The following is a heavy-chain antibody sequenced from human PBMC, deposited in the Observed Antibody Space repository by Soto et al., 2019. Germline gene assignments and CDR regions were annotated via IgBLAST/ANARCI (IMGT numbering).Heavy chain of an antibody. CDR1: GGSFSGYY. Sequence: KASETLSLTCAVYGGSFSGYYWSWIRQPPGKGLEWIGEINHSGSTNYNPSLKSRVTISVDTSKNQFSLKLSSVTAADTAVYYCARTRESSGSLGLDGGAYYYYGMDVWGQGTTVTVSS. D-gene: IGHD3-22*01. V-gene: IGHV4-34*01. CDR2: INHSGST. CDR3: ARTRESSGSLGLDGGAYYYYGMDV. J-gene: IGHJ6*02.